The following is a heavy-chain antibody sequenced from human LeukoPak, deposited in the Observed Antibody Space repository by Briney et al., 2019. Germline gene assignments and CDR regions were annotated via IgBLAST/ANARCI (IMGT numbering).Heavy chain of an antibody. CDR1: GGSISGYY. Sequence: SETLSLTCTVSGGSISGYYWHWIRQPPGPGLEWIGYINYSGSTDYKPSLKSRVTISVDTSNNQFSLNLRSVTAADTAVYYCAREYSSFEYWGQGILVTVSS. J-gene: IGHJ4*02. CDR2: INYSGST. D-gene: IGHD3-22*01. V-gene: IGHV4-59*01. CDR3: AREYSSFEY.